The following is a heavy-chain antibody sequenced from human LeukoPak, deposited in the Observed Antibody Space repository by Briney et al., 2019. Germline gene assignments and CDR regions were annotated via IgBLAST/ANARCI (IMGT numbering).Heavy chain of an antibody. Sequence: SEALSLTCTVSGYSISSGYYWGWIRQPPGKGLEWIGSIYHSGSTYYNPSLKSRVTISVATSKNQFSLKLSSVTAADTAVYYCARGLVVPAAPNWFDPWGQGTLVTVSS. CDR1: GYSISSGYY. J-gene: IGHJ5*02. CDR2: IYHSGST. D-gene: IGHD2-2*01. V-gene: IGHV4-38-2*02. CDR3: ARGLVVPAAPNWFDP.